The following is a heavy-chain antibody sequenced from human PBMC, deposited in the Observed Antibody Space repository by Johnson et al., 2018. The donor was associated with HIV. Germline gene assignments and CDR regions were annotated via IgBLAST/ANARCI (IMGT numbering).Heavy chain of an antibody. CDR1: GFTFSSYA. CDR3: ARDRKYSSGWKDAFDI. CDR2: INWNGGST. J-gene: IGHJ3*02. D-gene: IGHD6-19*01. Sequence: EQLVESGGGLVQPGGSLRLSCAASGFTFSSYAMSWVRQAPGKGLEWVSGINWNGGSTGYADSVKGRFTISRDNAKNSLYLQMNSLRAEDTALYYCARDRKYSSGWKDAFDIWGQGTMVTVSS. V-gene: IGHV3-20*04.